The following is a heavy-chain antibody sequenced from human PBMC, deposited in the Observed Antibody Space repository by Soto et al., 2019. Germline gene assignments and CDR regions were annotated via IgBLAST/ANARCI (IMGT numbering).Heavy chain of an antibody. J-gene: IGHJ4*02. CDR3: ARDFGTSGCWYKAFDY. CDR2: ISAYNGNT. D-gene: IGHD6-13*01. Sequence: QVPLVQSGAEVKSPGASVRVSCKASGYTFPSYGISWVRQAPGHGLEWMGWISAYNGNTHYAQKLQGRVTMTTDTSTSTVYMELRSLRSDDTAVYYCARDFGTSGCWYKAFDYWGQGTLVTVSS. CDR1: GYTFPSYG. V-gene: IGHV1-18*01.